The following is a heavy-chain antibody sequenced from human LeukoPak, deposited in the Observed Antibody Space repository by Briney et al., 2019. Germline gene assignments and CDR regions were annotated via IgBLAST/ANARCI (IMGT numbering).Heavy chain of an antibody. Sequence: PGGSVRLSCAASGFTFSSQWMSWVRQAPGKGLEWVANIKEDGSKENYEDSVKGRFTISRDNAKNSLYLQMSSLRAEDTAIYYCARAYSWGQGTRVTVSS. CDR3: ARAYS. CDR1: GFTFSSQW. V-gene: IGHV3-7*04. D-gene: IGHD2-21*01. CDR2: IKEDGSKE. J-gene: IGHJ5*02.